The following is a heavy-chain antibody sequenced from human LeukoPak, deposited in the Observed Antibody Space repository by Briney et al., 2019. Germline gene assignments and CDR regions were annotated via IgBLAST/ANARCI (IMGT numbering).Heavy chain of an antibody. CDR3: ANPVSYDSSGSPNDAFDI. J-gene: IGHJ3*02. Sequence: ESGGSLRLSCAASGFTFSSYGMHWVRQAPGKGLEWVAFIRYDGSNKYYADSVKGRFTISRDNSKNTLYLQMNSLRAEDTAVYYCANPVSYDSSGSPNDAFDIWGQGTMVTVSS. CDR2: IRYDGSNK. D-gene: IGHD3-22*01. CDR1: GFTFSSYG. V-gene: IGHV3-30*02.